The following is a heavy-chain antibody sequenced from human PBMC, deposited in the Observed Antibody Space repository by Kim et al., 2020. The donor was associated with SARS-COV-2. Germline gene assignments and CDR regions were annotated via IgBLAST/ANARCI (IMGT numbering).Heavy chain of an antibody. V-gene: IGHV1-18*01. Sequence: ASVKVSCKASGYTFTSYGISWVRQAPGQGLEWMGWISAYNGNTNYAQKLQGRVTMTTDTSTSTAYMELRSLRSDDTAVYYCARGGMITFGGVIPRSYYYGMDVWGQGTTVTVSS. J-gene: IGHJ6*02. CDR1: GYTFTSYG. CDR2: ISAYNGNT. D-gene: IGHD3-16*02. CDR3: ARGGMITFGGVIPRSYYYGMDV.